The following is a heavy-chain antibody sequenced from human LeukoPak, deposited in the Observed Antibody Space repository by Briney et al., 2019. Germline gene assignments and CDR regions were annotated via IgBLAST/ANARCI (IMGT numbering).Heavy chain of an antibody. J-gene: IGHJ6*03. CDR2: IYYSGST. Sequence: SETLSLTCTASGGSISSYYWSWVRQPPGKGLEWVGYIYYSGSTNYNPSLKSRVTMSVDTSKSQFSLKLNSVTAADTAVYYCARFYGGYYYYYMDVWGKGATVTVSS. CDR3: ARFYGGYYYYYMDV. V-gene: IGHV4-59*08. CDR1: GGSISSYY. D-gene: IGHD4-17*01.